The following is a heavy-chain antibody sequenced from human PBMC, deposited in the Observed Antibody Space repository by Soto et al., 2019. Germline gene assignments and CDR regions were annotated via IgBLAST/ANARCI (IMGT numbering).Heavy chain of an antibody. J-gene: IGHJ5*01. CDR3: ARDGRGLTGTGVHWFDS. Sequence: QVQLVESGGGVVQPGRSLRLSCAASGFTFSNYAIHWVRQAPGQGLEWVAVVSYEGSNKFYADSVRGRFTTSKDNSKNTVYLQMNSLRAEDTALYYCARDGRGLTGTGVHWFDSWGQGTLVTASS. CDR1: GFTFSNYA. D-gene: IGHD1-7*01. CDR2: VSYEGSNK. V-gene: IGHV3-30*03.